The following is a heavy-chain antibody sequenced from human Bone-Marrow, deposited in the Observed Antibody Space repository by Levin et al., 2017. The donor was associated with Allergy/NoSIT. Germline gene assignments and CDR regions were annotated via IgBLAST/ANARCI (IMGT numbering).Heavy chain of an antibody. CDR3: ARHVIRARVVDY. D-gene: IGHD6-6*01. CDR1: GFSFRTYW. V-gene: IGHV3-7*01. J-gene: IGHJ4*02. CDR2: IKEDGSEK. Sequence: PGGSLRLSCTASGFSFRTYWMSWVRQAPGKGLEWVASIKEDGSEKYYVESVKGRFTSSRDNAENSLYLQMASLRVEDTAVYYCARHVIRARVVDYWGQGTLVTVSS.